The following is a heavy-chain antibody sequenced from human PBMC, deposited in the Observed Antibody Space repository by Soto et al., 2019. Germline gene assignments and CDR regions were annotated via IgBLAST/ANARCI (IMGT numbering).Heavy chain of an antibody. CDR1: GFTFSSYS. V-gene: IGHV3-48*02. CDR3: ARVNIVVVPAAQERWFDP. D-gene: IGHD2-2*01. J-gene: IGHJ5*02. Sequence: GGSLRLSCAASGFTFSSYSMNWVRQAPGKGLEWVSYISSSSSTIYYADSVKGRFTISRDNAKNSLYLQMNSLRDEDTAVYYCARVNIVVVPAAQERWFDPWGQGTLVTVSS. CDR2: ISSSSSTI.